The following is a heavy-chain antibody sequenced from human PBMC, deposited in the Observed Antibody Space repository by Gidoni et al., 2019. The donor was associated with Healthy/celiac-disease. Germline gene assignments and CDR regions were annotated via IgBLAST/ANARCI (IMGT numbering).Heavy chain of an antibody. D-gene: IGHD6-13*01. V-gene: IGHV4-31*03. J-gene: IGHJ4*02. CDR2: IYYSGST. CDR3: ARGSLSGIAAAGTKGGGFDY. Sequence: QVQLQESGPGLAKPSQTLSLTCTVSGGSISSGGSYLRWIRQHPGKGLEWIGYIYYSGSTYYNPSLKSRVTISVDTSKNQFSLKLSSVTAADTAVYYCARGSLSGIAAAGTKGGGFDYWGQGTLVTVSS. CDR1: GGSISSGGSY.